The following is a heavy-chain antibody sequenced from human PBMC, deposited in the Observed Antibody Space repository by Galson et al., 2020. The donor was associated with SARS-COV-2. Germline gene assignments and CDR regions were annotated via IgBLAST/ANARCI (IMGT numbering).Heavy chain of an antibody. Sequence: SETLSLTCTVSGGSISSGGYYWSWIRQHPGKGLEWIGYIYYSGSTYYNPSLKSRVTISVDTSKNQFSLKLSSVTAADTAVYYCARVQKLDGFPDPYGELDVWGQGTTVTVSS. J-gene: IGHJ6*02. CDR2: IYYSGST. CDR3: ARVQKLDGFPDPYGELDV. CDR1: GGSISSGGYY. V-gene: IGHV4-31*03. D-gene: IGHD1-1*01.